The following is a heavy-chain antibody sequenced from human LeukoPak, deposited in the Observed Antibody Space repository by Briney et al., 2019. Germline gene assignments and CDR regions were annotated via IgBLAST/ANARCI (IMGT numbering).Heavy chain of an antibody. CDR1: GFTFSSYA. V-gene: IGHV3-23*01. CDR2: ISGSGGST. D-gene: IGHD5-12*01. Sequence: PGGSLRLSCAASGFTFSSYAMSWVRQAPGKELEWVSAISGSGGSTYYADSVKGRFTISRDNSKNTLYLQMNSLRAEDTAVYYCAKAHYSGYKLLDYWGQGTLVTVSS. J-gene: IGHJ4*02. CDR3: AKAHYSGYKLLDY.